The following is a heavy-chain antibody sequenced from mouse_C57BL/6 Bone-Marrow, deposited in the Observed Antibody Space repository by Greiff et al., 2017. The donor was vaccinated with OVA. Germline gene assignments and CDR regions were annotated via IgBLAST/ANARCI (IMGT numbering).Heavy chain of an antibody. D-gene: IGHD4-1*01. CDR1: GFTFSSYG. V-gene: IGHV5-6*02. Sequence: EVKLMESGGDLVKPGGSLKLSCAASGFTFSSYGMSWVRQTPDKRLEWVATISSGGSYTYYPDSVKGRFTISRDNAKNTLYLQMSSLKSEDTAMYYCARRTGTEFAYWGQGTLVTVSA. CDR3: ARRTGTEFAY. CDR2: ISSGGSYT. J-gene: IGHJ3*01.